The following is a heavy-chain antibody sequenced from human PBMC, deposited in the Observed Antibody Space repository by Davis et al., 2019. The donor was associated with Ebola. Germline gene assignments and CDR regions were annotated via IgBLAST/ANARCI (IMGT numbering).Heavy chain of an antibody. J-gene: IGHJ4*02. CDR1: GYRFTSYW. CDR2: IYPGDSDT. Sequence: GESLKISCKGSGYRFTSYWIGWVRQMPGKGLEWMGIIYPGDSDTRYSPSFRGQVTISADKSFSTAYLQWSGLKASDTAMYYCARMGKSYYDSLWDYWGQGTLVTVSS. D-gene: IGHD3-10*01. V-gene: IGHV5-51*01. CDR3: ARMGKSYYDSLWDY.